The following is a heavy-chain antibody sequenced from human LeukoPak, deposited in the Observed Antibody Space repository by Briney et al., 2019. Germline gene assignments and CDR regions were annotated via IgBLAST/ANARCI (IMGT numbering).Heavy chain of an antibody. J-gene: IGHJ3*02. V-gene: IGHV3-69-1*01. CDR2: ITMDSVR. CDR1: GFSLSDYG. CDR3: ARDRFRWELRRAFDI. Sequence: GGSLRLSCSASGFSLSDYGMSWVRQAPGKGLEWISYITMDSVRFYADSVKGRFTISRDNSKNTLYLQMNSLRAEDTAVYYCARDRFRWELRRAFDIWGQGTMVTVSS. D-gene: IGHD4-23*01.